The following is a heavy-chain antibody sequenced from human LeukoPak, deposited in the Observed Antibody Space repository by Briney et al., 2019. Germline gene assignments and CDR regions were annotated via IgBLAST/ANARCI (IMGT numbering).Heavy chain of an antibody. Sequence: PSETLSLTCSVSGASVYSDSSYWTWIRQAPGKGLEWIGYIDYRGGTKYNASLKSRVTISLETSKNEFSLNLNSVIAADTAVYYCAREVATSHHDSGAYYRQTEAFDFWGQGKMVTVSS. CDR2: IDYRGGT. CDR1: GASVYSDSSY. D-gene: IGHD3-22*01. CDR3: AREVATSHHDSGAYYRQTEAFDF. J-gene: IGHJ3*01. V-gene: IGHV4-61*01.